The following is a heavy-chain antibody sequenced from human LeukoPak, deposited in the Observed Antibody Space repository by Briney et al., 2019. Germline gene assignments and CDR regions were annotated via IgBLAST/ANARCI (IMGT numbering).Heavy chain of an antibody. CDR3: AGSSGWRYYYYYMDV. J-gene: IGHJ6*03. Sequence: SVKVSCKASGGTFSSYAISWVRQAPGQGLEWMGGIIPIFGTANYAQKFQGRVTITADKSTSTAYMELSSLRSEDTAVYYCAGSSGWRYYYYYMDVWGKGTTVTVSS. D-gene: IGHD6-19*01. CDR2: IIPIFGTA. CDR1: GGTFSSYA. V-gene: IGHV1-69*06.